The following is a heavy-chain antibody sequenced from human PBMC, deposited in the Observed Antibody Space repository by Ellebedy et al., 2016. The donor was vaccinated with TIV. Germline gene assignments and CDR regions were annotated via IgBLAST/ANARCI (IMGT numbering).Heavy chain of an antibody. J-gene: IGHJ4*02. D-gene: IGHD2-21*01. V-gene: IGHV1-46*01. CDR2: INPRGAST. Sequence: ASVKVSCKASGYTFTTYFMHWVRQAPGQGLGWMGIINPRGASTSYAQKLQGRVTLTRDTSTSTVYMELSSLRSDDTAVYYCARVIGLLDCDGATCSPPPPLDYWGQGTLVTVSS. CDR3: ARVIGLLDCDGATCSPPPPLDY. CDR1: GYTFTTYF.